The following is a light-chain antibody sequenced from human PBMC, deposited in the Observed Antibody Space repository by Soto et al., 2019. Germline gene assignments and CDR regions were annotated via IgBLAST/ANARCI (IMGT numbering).Light chain of an antibody. J-gene: IGLJ1*01. Sequence: QSALTQPASVSGSPGQSITISCTGTSSDIGSYNYVSWYQQHPGKAPKLIISDVSIRPSGVSNRFSGSKSGNTASLIISGLQAEDEGDYYCSSYRTSSTPLVFGTGTKLTVL. CDR1: SSDIGSYNY. CDR2: DVS. V-gene: IGLV2-14*03. CDR3: SSYRTSSTPLV.